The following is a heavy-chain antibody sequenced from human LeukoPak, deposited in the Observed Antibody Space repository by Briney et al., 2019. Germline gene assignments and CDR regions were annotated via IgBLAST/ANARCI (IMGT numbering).Heavy chain of an antibody. V-gene: IGHV3-7*05. Sequence: GGSLRLSCAASGFTSSIYWVSCVRQAPGEGLEWVAKIKQDGSEKYSADSVKGRFTISRDNAKNSLYLQMNSLRAEDTAVYYCARRPTVTTPLTAWGQGTLVSVSS. D-gene: IGHD4-17*01. J-gene: IGHJ5*02. CDR1: GFTSSIYW. CDR2: IKQDGSEK. CDR3: ARRPTVTTPLTA.